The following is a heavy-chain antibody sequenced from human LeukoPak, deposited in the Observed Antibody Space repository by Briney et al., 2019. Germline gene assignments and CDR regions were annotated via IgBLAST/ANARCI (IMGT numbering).Heavy chain of an antibody. CDR3: ARDGDPDAFDI. D-gene: IGHD7-27*01. Sequence: SETLSLTCTVSGGSISSYYWSWIRRPPGKGLEWIGYIYYSGSTNYNPSLKSRVTISVDTSKNQFSLKLSSVTAADTAVYYCARDGDPDAFDIWGQGTMVTVSS. J-gene: IGHJ3*02. V-gene: IGHV4-59*01. CDR1: GGSISSYY. CDR2: IYYSGST.